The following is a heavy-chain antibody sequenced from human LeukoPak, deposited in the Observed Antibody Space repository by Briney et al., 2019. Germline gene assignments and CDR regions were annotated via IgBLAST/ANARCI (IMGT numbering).Heavy chain of an antibody. J-gene: IGHJ1*01. CDR2: IKSKTDGGTT. CDR3: TTGEPGDFGFQH. Sequence: GGSLRLYCAASGFTFSNAWMSWVRQAPGKGREWVGRIKSKTDGGTTDYAAPVKGRFTISRDDSKNTLYLQMNSLKTEDTAVYYCTTGEPGDFGFQHWGQGTLVTVSS. V-gene: IGHV3-15*01. CDR1: GFTFSNAW. D-gene: IGHD4-17*01.